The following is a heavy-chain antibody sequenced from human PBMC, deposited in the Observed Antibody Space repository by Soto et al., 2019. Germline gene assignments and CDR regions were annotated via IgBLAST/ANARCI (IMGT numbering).Heavy chain of an antibody. V-gene: IGHV3-23*01. CDR2: INGSGVNT. D-gene: IGHD7-27*01. Sequence: GGFLRPSCAASGFTFSSPAMNWVRPAPGKGLEWVSTINGSGVNTYYADSVKGRFTISRDNSKNTLFLQMNFLRAEDTAVYYCAKSLTGASSPTDYWGQGTLVTVSS. J-gene: IGHJ4*02. CDR1: GFTFSSPA. CDR3: AKSLTGASSPTDY.